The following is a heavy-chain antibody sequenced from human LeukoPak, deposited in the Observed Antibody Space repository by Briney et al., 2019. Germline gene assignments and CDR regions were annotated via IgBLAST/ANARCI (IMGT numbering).Heavy chain of an antibody. Sequence: GASVKVSCKASGYTFTSYDINWVRQATGQGLEWMGWMNPNSGNTGYAQKVQGRVTMTRNTSISTAYMELSSLRSEDTAVYYCAREGHDYYGSGSSSYDYWGQGTLVTVSS. CDR1: GYTFTSYD. D-gene: IGHD3-10*01. J-gene: IGHJ4*02. CDR3: AREGHDYYGSGSSSYDY. V-gene: IGHV1-8*01. CDR2: MNPNSGNT.